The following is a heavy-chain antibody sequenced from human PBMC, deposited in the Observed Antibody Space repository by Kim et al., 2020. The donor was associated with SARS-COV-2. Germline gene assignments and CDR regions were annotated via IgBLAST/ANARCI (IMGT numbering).Heavy chain of an antibody. D-gene: IGHD6-13*01. CDR2: IFGSGSNT. CDR3: AKHVHTSSWGFFWYFDL. J-gene: IGHJ2*01. CDR1: GFAFSNYA. V-gene: IGHV3-23*01. Sequence: GGSLRLSCEASGFAFSNYAMSWVRQAPGKGLEWVSNIFGSGSNTYYADFVKGRFTVSKDNSKNTLYLQMNSLRPEDTAIYYCAKHVHTSSWGFFWYFDLWGRGTLVTVSS.